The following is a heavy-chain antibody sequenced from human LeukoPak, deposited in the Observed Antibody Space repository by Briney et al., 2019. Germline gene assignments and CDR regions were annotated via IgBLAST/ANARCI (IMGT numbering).Heavy chain of an antibody. J-gene: IGHJ3*02. CDR2: IYYSGAT. CDR1: GGSISSGTYY. Sequence: PSETLSLTCTVSGGSISSGTYYWSWIHQPPGKGLEWIGYIYYSGATYYNPSLKSRVTISVDTSKNQFSLKLSSVTAADTAVYYCAWTKDCSGGSCYSLTGGAFDIWGQGTMVTVSS. V-gene: IGHV4-31*03. CDR3: AWTKDCSGGSCYSLTGGAFDI. D-gene: IGHD2-15*01.